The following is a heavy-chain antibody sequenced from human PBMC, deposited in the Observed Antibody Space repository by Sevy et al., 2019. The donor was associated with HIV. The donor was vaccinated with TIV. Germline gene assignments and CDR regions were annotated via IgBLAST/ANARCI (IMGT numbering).Heavy chain of an antibody. CDR2: INLTSGGT. Sequence: ASVKVSCKASAYNFIGYYIHWVRQAPGQGLEWIGRINLTSGGTKSAHKFQGRVTVTIDMSVSTAYMELTRLTSDDTAIYYCAGQTRGWYDWFDPWGPGTLVTVSS. D-gene: IGHD6-19*01. CDR3: AGQTRGWYDWFDP. V-gene: IGHV1-2*06. CDR1: AYNFIGYY. J-gene: IGHJ5*02.